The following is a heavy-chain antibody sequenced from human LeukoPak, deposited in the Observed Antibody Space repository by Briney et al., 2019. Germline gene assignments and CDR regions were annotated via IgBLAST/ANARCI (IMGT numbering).Heavy chain of an antibody. CDR1: GFTFSSYA. CDR2: ISYDGSNK. V-gene: IGHV3-30-3*01. D-gene: IGHD6-19*01. CDR3: ARDYSSVGYYYYYGMDV. Sequence: GGSLRLSCAASGFTFSSYAMHWVRQAPGKGLEWVAVISYDGSNKYYADSVKGRFTISRDNSKNTLFLQMSLRAEDTAVYYCARDYSSVGYYYYYGMDVWGQGTTVTVSS. J-gene: IGHJ6*02.